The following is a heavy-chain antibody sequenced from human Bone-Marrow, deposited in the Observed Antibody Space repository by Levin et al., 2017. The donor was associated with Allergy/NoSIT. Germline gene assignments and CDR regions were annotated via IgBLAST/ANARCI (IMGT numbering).Heavy chain of an antibody. CDR1: GYSFINYW. CDR2: IYPDDSDT. J-gene: IGHJ4*02. Sequence: GGSLRLSCKVSGYSFINYWIGWVRQMPGKGLEWMGSIYPDDSDTRYNPSFQGQITISADHSINTTYLQWSSLQASDSAMYFCARLPPTRGSGWSVSYYFDNWGQGTLVTVSS. V-gene: IGHV5-51*01. D-gene: IGHD6-19*01. CDR3: ARLPPTRGSGWSVSYYFDN.